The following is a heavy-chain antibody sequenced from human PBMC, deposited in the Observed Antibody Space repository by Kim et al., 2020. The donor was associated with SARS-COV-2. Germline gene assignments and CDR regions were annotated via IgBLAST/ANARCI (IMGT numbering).Heavy chain of an antibody. Sequence: ASVKVSCKASGYTFTSYAMNWVRQAPGQGLEWMGWINTNTGNPTYAQGFTGRFVFSLDTSVSTAYLQISSLKAEDTAVYYCARVIATLSPYSTLDGDYYYGMDVWGQGTTVTVSS. CDR2: INTNTGNP. CDR1: GYTFTSYA. J-gene: IGHJ6*02. V-gene: IGHV7-4-1*02. CDR3: ARVIATLSPYSTLDGDYYYGMDV. D-gene: IGHD2-8*01.